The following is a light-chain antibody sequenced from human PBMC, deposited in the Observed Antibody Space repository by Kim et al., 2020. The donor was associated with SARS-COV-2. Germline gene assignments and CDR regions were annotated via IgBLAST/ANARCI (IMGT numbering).Light chain of an antibody. CDR2: SNN. CDR1: STNIGSNT. V-gene: IGLV1-44*01. Sequence: QSVLTQPPSTSGTPGQRVSISWSGSSTNIGSNTVNWYHQLPGTAPKLLIYSNNQRPSGVPDRFSGSKSGTSASLAISGLLPEDEADDYCAVWDDSLNGWVFGGGTQLTVL. CDR3: AVWDDSLNGWV. J-gene: IGLJ3*02.